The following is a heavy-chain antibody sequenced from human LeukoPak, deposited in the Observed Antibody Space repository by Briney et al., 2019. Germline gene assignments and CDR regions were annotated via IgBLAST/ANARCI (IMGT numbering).Heavy chain of an antibody. D-gene: IGHD6-25*01. CDR3: ARATAAPSSYFFDH. Sequence: SETLSLTCSVSGGSIRSSNSFWGWIRQPPGERLEWIATIYYNGNTYYNPSLQSRVTISVDTSTNQSSLKLNSVIAADTAVYYCARATAAPSSYFFDHWGQGTLVTVSS. CDR1: GGSIRSSNSF. J-gene: IGHJ4*02. CDR2: IYYNGNT. V-gene: IGHV4-39*07.